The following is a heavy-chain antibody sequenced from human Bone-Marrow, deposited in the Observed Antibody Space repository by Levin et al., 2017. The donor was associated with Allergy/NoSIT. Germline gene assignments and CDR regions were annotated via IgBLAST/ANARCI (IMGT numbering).Heavy chain of an antibody. V-gene: IGHV3-33*01. CDR2: IWYDGSNK. D-gene: IGHD2-15*01. CDR3: AREGYCSGGACEIDF. Sequence: LSLTCAASGFTFSTYGMHWVRPAPGKGLEWVALIWYDGSNKYYADSVKGRLSISRDNSKNTLYLQMDSLRAEDTAVYYCAREGYCSGGACEIDFWGQGTLVTVSS. CDR1: GFTFSTYG. J-gene: IGHJ4*02.